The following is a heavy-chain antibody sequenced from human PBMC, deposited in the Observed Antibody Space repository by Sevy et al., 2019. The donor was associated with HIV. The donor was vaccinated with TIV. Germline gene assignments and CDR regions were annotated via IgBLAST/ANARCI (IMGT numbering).Heavy chain of an antibody. Sequence: GGSLRLSCTASGFTFSNHGMRWVRQAPGKGPEWVAIIWYDGSNIYYADSAKGRFTISRDNSRNKLYLQMYDLRPEDTAVYYCVRESSHDFWSGYWGYLDYWGQGTLVTVSS. CDR2: IWYDGSNI. CDR1: GFTFSNHG. D-gene: IGHD3-3*01. CDR3: VRESSHDFWSGYWGYLDY. V-gene: IGHV3-33*01. J-gene: IGHJ4*02.